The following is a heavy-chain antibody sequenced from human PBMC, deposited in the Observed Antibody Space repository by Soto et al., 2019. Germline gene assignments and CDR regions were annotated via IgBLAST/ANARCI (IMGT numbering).Heavy chain of an antibody. CDR1: VGSISSSNW. J-gene: IGHJ4*02. Sequence: PSETLSLTCAVSVGSISSSNWWSFVRQPPGKGLEWIGEIYHSGSTNYNPSLKSRVTISVDKSKNQFSLKLSSVTAADTAVYYCARADVDTAMVIGYWGQGTLVTVSS. D-gene: IGHD5-18*01. V-gene: IGHV4-4*02. CDR3: ARADVDTAMVIGY. CDR2: IYHSGST.